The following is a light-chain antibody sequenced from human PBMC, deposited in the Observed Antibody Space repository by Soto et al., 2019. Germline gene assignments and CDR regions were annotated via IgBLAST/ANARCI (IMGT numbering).Light chain of an antibody. CDR3: CSHAGSYSWV. CDR2: EVN. J-gene: IGLJ3*02. V-gene: IGLV2-23*02. CDR1: SSDVGRYNL. Sequence: QTVVTQPASVSGSPGQSITISCTGTSSDVGRYNLVSWYQQHPGKAPKLMICEVNKRPSGVSNRFSGSKSGNTASLTISGLQAEDEADYYCCSHAGSYSWVFGGGTKLTVL.